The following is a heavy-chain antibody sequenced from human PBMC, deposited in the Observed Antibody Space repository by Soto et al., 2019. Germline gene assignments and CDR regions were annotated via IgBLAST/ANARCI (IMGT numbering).Heavy chain of an antibody. J-gene: IGHJ5*02. CDR2: LIPIFGAA. CDR1: GGTFTNYV. CDR3: AGGQTVSHLDP. Sequence: QVQLVQSGAEVRKPGSSVKVSCKISGGTFTNYVISWLRQAPGQGLEWMGGLIPIFGAANLAQKFQGRVTVTGGESTDPGHMELSHLTMEDTAVHYRAGGQTVSHLDPWGQGTLVTVSS. V-gene: IGHV1-69*01.